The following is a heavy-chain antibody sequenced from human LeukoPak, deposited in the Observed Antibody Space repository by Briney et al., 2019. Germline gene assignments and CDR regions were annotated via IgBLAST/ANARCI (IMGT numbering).Heavy chain of an antibody. V-gene: IGHV4-59*08. CDR1: GRSISSYY. D-gene: IGHD6-13*01. CDR2: IFYSRRT. CDR3: ARRPCSSRSWFDR. Sequence: SGTLSLTCTVSGRSISSYYWSWVRQPPGKGLEWVGFIFYSRRTNYNPSLKSRVTISVDTSKNQFSLKLSSVTAADTAVYYCARRPCSSRSWFDRWGQGTLVTVS. J-gene: IGHJ5*02.